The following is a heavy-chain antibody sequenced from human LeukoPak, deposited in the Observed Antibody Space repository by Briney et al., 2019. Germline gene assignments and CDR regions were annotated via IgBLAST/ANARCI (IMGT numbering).Heavy chain of an antibody. CDR2: ISGYNGHA. D-gene: IGHD5-12*01. J-gene: IGHJ6*03. CDR3: ARAWLRRKYYYYMDV. CDR1: GYTFSLYG. V-gene: IGHV1-18*01. Sequence: ASVKVSFTPSGYTFSLYGINWVRQAPGEGLEWMGWISGYNGHANYAQKFQGRVTLTTDASTNTAYMELRSLRSDDTAVYYCARAWLRRKYYYYMDVWGKGTTVTVSS.